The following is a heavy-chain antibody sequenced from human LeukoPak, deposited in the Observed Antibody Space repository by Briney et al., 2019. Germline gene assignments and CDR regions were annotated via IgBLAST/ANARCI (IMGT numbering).Heavy chain of an antibody. J-gene: IGHJ4*02. CDR2: ISSSSSYI. CDR1: GFTFSSYS. D-gene: IGHD7-27*01. Sequence: PGGSLRLSCAASGFTFSSYSMNWVRQAPGKGLEWVSSISSSSSYIYYADSVKGRFTISRDNAKNSLYLQMNSLRAEDTAVYYCARDGELGIPFDYWGQGTLVTVSS. CDR3: ARDGELGIPFDY. V-gene: IGHV3-21*01.